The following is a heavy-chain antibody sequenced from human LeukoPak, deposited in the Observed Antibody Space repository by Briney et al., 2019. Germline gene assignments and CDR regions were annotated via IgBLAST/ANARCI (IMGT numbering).Heavy chain of an antibody. V-gene: IGHV3-7*01. J-gene: IGHJ5*02. D-gene: IGHD3-10*01. CDR2: IKQDGSEK. Sequence: TGGSLRLSCAASGFTFSRYWMSWVRQAPGKGLEWVANIKQDGSEKYYVDSVKGRFTISRDNAKNSLYLQMNSLRAEDTAVYYCARGGLRSHYGSGSPWFDPWGQGTLVTVSS. CDR1: GFTFSRYW. CDR3: ARGGLRSHYGSGSPWFDP.